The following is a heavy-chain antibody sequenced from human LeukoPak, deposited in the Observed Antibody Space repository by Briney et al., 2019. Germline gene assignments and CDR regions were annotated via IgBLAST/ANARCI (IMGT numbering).Heavy chain of an antibody. CDR1: GFTVSSSF. CDR3: TTGKVRES. J-gene: IGHJ4*02. V-gene: IGHV3-15*01. D-gene: IGHD3-10*01. Sequence: GGSLRLSCVGSGFTVSSSFMSWVRQAPGKGLEWVGRIKSKTDGGTTDYTALVKGRFTISRDDSKNTLYLQMNSLKTEDTAVYYCTTGKVRESWGQGTLVTVSS. CDR2: IKSKTDGGTT.